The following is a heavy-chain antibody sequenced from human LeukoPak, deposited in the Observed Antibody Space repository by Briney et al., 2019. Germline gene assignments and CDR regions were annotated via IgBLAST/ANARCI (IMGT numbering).Heavy chain of an antibody. Sequence: PGGSLRLSCAASGFTLRGYGMHWVRQAPGKGLEWVAFIRYDGSDKSYADSVKGRFTISRDNSKNTLYLQMNSLRAEDTAVYYCARRAGAYSHPYDYWGQGTLVTVSS. D-gene: IGHD4/OR15-4a*01. V-gene: IGHV3-30*02. J-gene: IGHJ4*02. CDR1: GFTLRGYG. CDR3: ARRAGAYSHPYDY. CDR2: IRYDGSDK.